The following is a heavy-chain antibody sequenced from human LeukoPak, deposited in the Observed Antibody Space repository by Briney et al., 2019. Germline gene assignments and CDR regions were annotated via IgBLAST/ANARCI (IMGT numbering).Heavy chain of an antibody. CDR1: GYTFTSYD. Sequence: ASVKVSCKASGYTFTSYDINWVRQATGQGLEWMGWMNPNSGNTGYAQKFQGRVTMTRNTSISTAYMELSGLRSEDTAVYYCATLSRWLVHGYFQHWGQGTLVTVSS. V-gene: IGHV1-8*01. J-gene: IGHJ1*01. CDR2: MNPNSGNT. D-gene: IGHD6-19*01. CDR3: ATLSRWLVHGYFQH.